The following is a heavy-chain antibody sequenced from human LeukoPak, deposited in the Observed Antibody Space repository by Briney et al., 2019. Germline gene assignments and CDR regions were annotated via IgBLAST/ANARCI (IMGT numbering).Heavy chain of an antibody. D-gene: IGHD2-2*01. J-gene: IGHJ4*02. CDR2: IYSGGST. CDR1: GFTFSSYG. V-gene: IGHV3-NL1*01. CDR3: ASTHLGYCSSASCQNDY. Sequence: GGSLRLSCAASGFTFSSYGMHWVRQAPGKGLEWVSVIYSGGSTYYADSVKGRFTISGDNSKNTLYLQMNSLRAEDTAVYYCASTHLGYCSSASCQNDYWGQGTLVTVSS.